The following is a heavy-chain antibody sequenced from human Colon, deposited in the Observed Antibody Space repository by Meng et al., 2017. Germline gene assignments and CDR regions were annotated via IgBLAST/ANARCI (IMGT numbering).Heavy chain of an antibody. CDR2: IYPADGNR. V-gene: IGHV1-3*01. CDR3: ARDERGGPYYFDY. J-gene: IGHJ4*02. CDR1: GYSFTSYG. Sequence: QVQLVQSGAELMKPGASVTVSCPASGYSFTSYGMHWLRQAPGQRTEWMGWIYPADGNRRYSQKFQDRLTITTDTFARTAYMELSSLRSEDTAVYFCARDERGGPYYFDYWGQGTLVTVSS.